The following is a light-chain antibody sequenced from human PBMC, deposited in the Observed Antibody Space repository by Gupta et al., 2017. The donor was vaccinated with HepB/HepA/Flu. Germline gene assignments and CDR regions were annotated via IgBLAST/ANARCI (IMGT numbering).Light chain of an antibody. J-gene: IGKJ4*01. CDR2: DAS. CDR1: QNVRTY. Sequence: EIVLTESPAPLSLSPGARATLSCRASQNVRTYLAWYQQKPVQAPRLIIYDASTRATDIAARFSGRGSGTDFTLTSSRRETEDCAVYYWQQRSNWVTFGGGTKVEIK. CDR3: QQRSNWVT. V-gene: IGKV3-11*01.